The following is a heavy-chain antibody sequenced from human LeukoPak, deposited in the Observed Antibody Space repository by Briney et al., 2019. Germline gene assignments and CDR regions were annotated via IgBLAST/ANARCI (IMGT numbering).Heavy chain of an antibody. J-gene: IGHJ4*02. CDR1: GFTFSSYA. CDR2: ISGSGGSS. Sequence: GGSLRLSCAASGFTFSSYAMSWVRQAPGKGLEWVSAISGSGGSSYYADSVKGRFTISRDNSKNTLYLQMNSLRAEDTAVYYCAKETSRYSSSWADYWGQGTLVTVSS. D-gene: IGHD6-13*01. CDR3: AKETSRYSSSWADY. V-gene: IGHV3-23*01.